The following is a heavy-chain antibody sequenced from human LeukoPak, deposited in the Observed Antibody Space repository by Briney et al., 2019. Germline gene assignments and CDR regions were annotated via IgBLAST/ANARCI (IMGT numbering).Heavy chain of an antibody. J-gene: IGHJ4*02. CDR2: ISGSGGST. CDR1: GFTFSSYA. Sequence: PGGSLRLSCAASGFTFSSYAMSWVRQAPGKGLEWVSAISGSGGSTYYADSVKGRFTISRDNSKNMLYLQMNSLRAEDTAVYYCAKGAAIAAAGGGYYFDYWGQGTLVTVSS. D-gene: IGHD6-13*01. V-gene: IGHV3-23*01. CDR3: AKGAAIAAAGGGYYFDY.